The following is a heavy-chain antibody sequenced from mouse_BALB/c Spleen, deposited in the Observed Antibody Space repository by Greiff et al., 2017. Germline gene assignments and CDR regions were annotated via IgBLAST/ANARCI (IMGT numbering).Heavy chain of an antibody. V-gene: IGHV1-54*01. CDR3: ATLAYYRYDGFN. Sequence: QVQLKESGAELVRPGTSVKVSCKASGYAFTNYLIEWVKQRPGQGLEWIGVINPGSGGTNYNEKFKGKATLTADKSSSTAYMQLSSLTSDDSAVYFCATLAYYRYDGFNWGQGTLVTVSA. D-gene: IGHD2-14*01. CDR2: INPGSGGT. J-gene: IGHJ3*01. CDR1: GYAFTNYL.